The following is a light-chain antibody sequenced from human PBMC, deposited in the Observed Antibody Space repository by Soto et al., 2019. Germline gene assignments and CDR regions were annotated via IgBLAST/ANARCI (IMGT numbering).Light chain of an antibody. J-gene: IGLJ2*01. CDR1: SSDVGGYNY. CDR3: SSYTSSSTPVV. V-gene: IGLV2-14*01. Sequence: QSALTQPASVSGSPGQSITISCTGTSSDVGGYNYVSWYQQHPGKAPKLMIYDVSNRPSGVSNPFSGSKSGNTGSLTISGLQAEDEVDYYCSSYTSSSTPVVFGGGTKLTVL. CDR2: DVS.